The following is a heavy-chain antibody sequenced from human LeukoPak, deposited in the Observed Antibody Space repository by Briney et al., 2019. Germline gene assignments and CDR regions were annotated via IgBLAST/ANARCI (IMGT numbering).Heavy chain of an antibody. CDR3: AKVVGATTPFDY. Sequence: GGSLRLSCAASGFTFSSYSMNWVRQAPGKGLEWVSAISGSGGSTYYADSVKGRFTISRDNSKNTLYLQMNSLRAEDTAVYYCAKVVGATTPFDYWGQGTLVTVSS. CDR2: ISGSGGST. J-gene: IGHJ4*02. D-gene: IGHD1-26*01. V-gene: IGHV3-23*01. CDR1: GFTFSSYS.